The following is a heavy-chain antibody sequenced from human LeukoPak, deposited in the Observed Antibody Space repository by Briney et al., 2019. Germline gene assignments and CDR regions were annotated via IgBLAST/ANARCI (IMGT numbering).Heavy chain of an antibody. CDR1: GFTFSSYW. V-gene: IGHV3-74*01. J-gene: IGHJ2*01. Sequence: GGSLRLSCAASGFTFSSYWMHWVRQAPGKGLVWVSRIFNPGGATAYVDSVKGRFTISKDNAENTLSLQMNSLRVEDTAVYYCVRVNCAGDCTSRDWYFDLWGRGTLVVVSS. D-gene: IGHD2-21*02. CDR3: VRVNCAGDCTSRDWYFDL. CDR2: IFNPGGAT.